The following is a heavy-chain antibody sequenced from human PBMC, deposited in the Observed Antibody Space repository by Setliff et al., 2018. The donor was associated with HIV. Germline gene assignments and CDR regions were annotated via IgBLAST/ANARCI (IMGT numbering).Heavy chain of an antibody. CDR2: IKQDGSKA. D-gene: IGHD3-16*01. V-gene: IGHV3-7*02. J-gene: IGHJ4*02. CDR1: GFTFSSYW. CDR3: AAVPWGHSSLIIDH. Sequence: GGSLRLSCAASGFTFSSYWMSWVRQAPGKGLEWVADIKQDGSKAYYMDSVKGRFTISRDNPKNSLYLQMTSLRAEDTAVYFCAAVPWGHSSLIIDHWGQGTPVTVSS.